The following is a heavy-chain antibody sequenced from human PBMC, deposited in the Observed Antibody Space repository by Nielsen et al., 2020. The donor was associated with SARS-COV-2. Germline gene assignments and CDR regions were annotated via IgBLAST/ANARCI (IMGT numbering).Heavy chain of an antibody. V-gene: IGHV3-66*04. CDR3: ARLEGFGEFHEYYFDY. J-gene: IGHJ4*02. Sequence: GESLKISCAASGFTVSSNYMSWVRQAPGKGLEWVSVIYSGGSTYYADSVKGRFTISRDNSKNTLYLQMNSLRAEDTAVYYCARLEGFGEFHEYYFDYWGQGTLVTVSS. D-gene: IGHD3-10*01. CDR2: IYSGGST. CDR1: GFTVSSNY.